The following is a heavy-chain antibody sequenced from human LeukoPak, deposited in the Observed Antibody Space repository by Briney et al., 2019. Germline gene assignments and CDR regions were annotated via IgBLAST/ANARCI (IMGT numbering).Heavy chain of an antibody. CDR2: ISSSSSTI. CDR3: AELGITMIGDV. J-gene: IGHJ6*04. D-gene: IGHD3-10*02. CDR1: GITFSSYN. V-gene: IGHV3-48*01. Sequence: GGSLRLSCASSGITFSSYNMNWVRQAPGKGLEWVSYISSSSSTINYADSVKGRFTISRDNAKNSLYLQMNSLRAEDTAVYYCAELGITMIGDVWGKGTTVTISS.